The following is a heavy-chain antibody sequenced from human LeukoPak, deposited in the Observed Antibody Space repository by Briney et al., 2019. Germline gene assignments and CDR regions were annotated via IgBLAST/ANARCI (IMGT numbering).Heavy chain of an antibody. CDR3: ARAAAYYYCYMDV. Sequence: SETLSLACSVSGGSISSSSSYWGWIRQPPGKGLEWIGSIYHSGSTYYNPSLKSRVTISVDTSKNQFSLRLSSVTAADTAVYYCARAAAYYYCYMDVWGKGTTVTVSS. D-gene: IGHD6-25*01. V-gene: IGHV4-39*07. J-gene: IGHJ6*03. CDR1: GGSISSSSSY. CDR2: IYHSGST.